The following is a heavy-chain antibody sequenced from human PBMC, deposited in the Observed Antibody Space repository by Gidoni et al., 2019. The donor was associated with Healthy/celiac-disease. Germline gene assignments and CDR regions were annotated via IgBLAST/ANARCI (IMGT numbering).Heavy chain of an antibody. D-gene: IGHD2-8*01. CDR3: AKDLGCVNGFCYNSGDAFDI. J-gene: IGHJ3*02. V-gene: IGHV3-23*01. CDR2: MSGNGGST. Sequence: MSGNGGSTYYADSVKGRFTISRDNSKNTLYLEMNNLRAEDTAVYYCAKDLGCVNGFCYNSGDAFDIWGQGTMVTVSS.